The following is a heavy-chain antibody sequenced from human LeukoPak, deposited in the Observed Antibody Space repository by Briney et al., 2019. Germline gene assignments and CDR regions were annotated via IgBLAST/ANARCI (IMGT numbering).Heavy chain of an antibody. V-gene: IGHV3-48*03. D-gene: IGHD3-10*02. J-gene: IGHJ6*04. CDR3: AELGITMIGGV. CDR2: ISSSGSTI. CDR1: GFTFSSYE. Sequence: GGSLRLSCAASGFTFSSYEMNWGRQAPGKGLEWVSYISSSGSTIYYADSVKGRLTISRDNAKNSLYLQMKSLRAEDTAVYYCAELGITMIGGVWGKGTTVTISS.